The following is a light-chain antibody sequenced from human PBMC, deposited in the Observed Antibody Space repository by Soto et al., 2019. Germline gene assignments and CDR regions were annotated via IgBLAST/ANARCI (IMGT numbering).Light chain of an antibody. CDR1: QSINNW. J-gene: IGKJ2*01. CDR2: ETY. Sequence: DIQMTQSPSTLSASVGDRVTITCRASQSINNWWACYQQKPGKAPKPLIYETYSLLNEVPSRFRGSGTGTEYTITNNSLQPDDLANYYCKQYASDSSAFVQGTK. CDR3: KQYASDSSA. V-gene: IGKV1-5*03.